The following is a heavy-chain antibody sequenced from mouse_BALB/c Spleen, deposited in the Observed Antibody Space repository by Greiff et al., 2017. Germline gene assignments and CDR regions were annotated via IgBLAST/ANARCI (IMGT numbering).Heavy chain of an antibody. CDR2: INPYNDGT. CDR3: ARGRYDYDALFAY. V-gene: IGHV1-14*01. J-gene: IGHJ3*01. Sequence: LVESRPELVKPGASVKMSCKASGYTFTSYVMHWVKQKPGQGLEWIGYINPYNDGTKYNEKFKGKATLTSDKSSSTAYMELSSLTSEDSAVYYCARGRYDYDALFAYWGQGTLVTVSA. CDR1: GYTFTSYV. D-gene: IGHD2-4*01.